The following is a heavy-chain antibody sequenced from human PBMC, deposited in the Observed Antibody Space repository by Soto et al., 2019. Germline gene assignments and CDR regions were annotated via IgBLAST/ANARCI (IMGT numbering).Heavy chain of an antibody. D-gene: IGHD6-19*01. CDR3: ASENLSSGWYKFDY. CDR1: GGSINSRSYY. CDR2: IYYSGST. V-gene: IGHV4-39*02. J-gene: IGHJ4*02. Sequence: SETLSLTCTVSGGSINSRSYYWGWIRQSPGKGLEWIGSIYYSGSTYYNPSLESRVAMSVDTSISTAYMELSRLRSDDTAVYYCASENLSSGWYKFDYWGQGTLVTVSS.